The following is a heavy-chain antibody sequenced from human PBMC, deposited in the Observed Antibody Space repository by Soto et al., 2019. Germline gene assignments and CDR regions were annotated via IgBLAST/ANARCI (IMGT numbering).Heavy chain of an antibody. CDR3: AKDGLILVHRGNRFDP. CDR1: AFAYSSDA. CDR2: ISGSGGST. D-gene: IGHD2-8*02. V-gene: IGHV3-23*01. Sequence: GGSLRHSCADSAFAYSSDARSWVRQAPGKGLEWVSAISGSGGSTYYADSVKGRFTISRDNSKNTLYLQMNSLRAEDTAVYYCAKDGLILVHRGNRFDPSGQGPLVTVSS. J-gene: IGHJ5*02.